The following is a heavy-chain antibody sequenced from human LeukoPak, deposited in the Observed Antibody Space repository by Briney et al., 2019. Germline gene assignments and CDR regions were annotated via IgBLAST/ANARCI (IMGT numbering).Heavy chain of an antibody. J-gene: IGHJ4*02. D-gene: IGHD6-13*01. V-gene: IGHV1-2*02. CDR1: GYIFTHYY. CDR3: ARDIAAAADLDY. Sequence: SVKVSCKASGYIFTHYYMHWVRQAAGQGLEWMGWINPNSGGTNYAQKFQGRVTMTRETSISTASVELNEQADDYRAVCYCARDIAAAADLDYWDQGTLVTV. CDR2: INPNSGGT.